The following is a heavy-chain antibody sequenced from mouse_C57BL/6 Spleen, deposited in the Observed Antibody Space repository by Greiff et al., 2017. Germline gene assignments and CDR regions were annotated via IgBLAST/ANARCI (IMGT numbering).Heavy chain of an antibody. D-gene: IGHD1-1*01. V-gene: IGHV5-12*01. CDR2: ISNGGGST. J-gene: IGHJ4*01. Sequence: EVKVEESGGGLVQPGGSLKLSCAASGFTFSDYYMYWVRQTPEKRLEWVAYISNGGGSTYYPDTVKGRFTISRDNAKNTLYLQMSRLKSEDTAMYYCARSFITTVDPIYYYAMDYWGQGTSVTVSS. CDR1: GFTFSDYY. CDR3: ARSFITTVDPIYYYAMDY.